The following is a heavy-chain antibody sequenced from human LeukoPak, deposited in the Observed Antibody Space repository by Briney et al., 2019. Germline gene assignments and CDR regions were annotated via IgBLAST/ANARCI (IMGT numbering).Heavy chain of an antibody. V-gene: IGHV3-21*01. D-gene: IGHD6-13*01. Sequence: GGSLRLSCAASGFTFSSYSMNWVRQAPGKGLEWVSSISSSSSYIYYADSVKGRFTISRDNAKNSLYLQMNSLRAEDTAVYYCASPSSSRSDAFDIWGQGTMVTVSS. CDR3: ASPSSSRSDAFDI. CDR2: ISSSSSYI. J-gene: IGHJ3*02. CDR1: GFTFSSYS.